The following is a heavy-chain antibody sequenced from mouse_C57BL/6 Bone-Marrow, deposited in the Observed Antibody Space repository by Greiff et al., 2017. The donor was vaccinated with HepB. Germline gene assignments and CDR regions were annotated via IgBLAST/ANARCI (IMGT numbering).Heavy chain of an antibody. J-gene: IGHJ3*01. CDR3: ARNRLAWFAY. D-gene: IGHD3-2*02. Sequence: VQLVESGPGLVQPSQSLSITCTVSGFSSTSYGVHWVRQSPGKGLEWLGVIWSGGSTDYNAAFISRLSISKDNSKSQVFFKMNSLQADDTAIYYCARNRLAWFAYWGQGTLVTVSA. CDR1: GFSSTSYG. V-gene: IGHV2-2*01. CDR2: IWSGGST.